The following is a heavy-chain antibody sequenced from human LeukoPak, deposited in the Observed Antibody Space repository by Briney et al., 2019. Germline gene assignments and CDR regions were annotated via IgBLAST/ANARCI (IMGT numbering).Heavy chain of an antibody. CDR2: IYYSGST. V-gene: IGHV4-59*01. CDR3: AKDISRQLASSFNYFDY. D-gene: IGHD2-2*01. CDR1: GGSISSYY. J-gene: IGHJ4*02. Sequence: PSETLSLTCTVSGGSISSYYWSWIRQPPGKGLEWIGYIYYSGSTNYNPSLKSRVTISVDTSKNQFSLKLSSVTAADTAVYYCAKDISRQLASSFNYFDYWGQGTLVTVSS.